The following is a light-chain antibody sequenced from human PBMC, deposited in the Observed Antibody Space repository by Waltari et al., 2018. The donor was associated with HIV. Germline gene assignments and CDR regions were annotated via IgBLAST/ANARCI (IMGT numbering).Light chain of an antibody. V-gene: IGLV2-11*01. CDR3: CSFTQSHTAV. CDR1: NSAAGPSNY. CDR2: AVY. J-gene: IGLJ2*01. Sequence: QSALTQPRSVSGSSGQSGTITCTWTNSAAGPSNYFGWHQQSPAKAPKHLIYAVYKRPSGVPDRFSGSKSGNTASLTISGLQAEDEADYHCCSFTQSHTAVFGGGTKLTVL.